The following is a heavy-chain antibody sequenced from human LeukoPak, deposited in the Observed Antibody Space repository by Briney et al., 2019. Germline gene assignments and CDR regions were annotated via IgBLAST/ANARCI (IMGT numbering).Heavy chain of an antibody. Sequence: GGSLRLSCAASGFTFSSYAMSWVRQAPGKGLEWVSAISGSGGSTYYADSVKGRFTISRDNSKNTLYLQMNSLRAKDTAVYYCARGVGIAAATNWFDPWGQGTLVTVSS. V-gene: IGHV3-23*01. CDR2: ISGSGGST. CDR3: ARGVGIAAATNWFDP. J-gene: IGHJ5*02. CDR1: GFTFSSYA. D-gene: IGHD6-13*01.